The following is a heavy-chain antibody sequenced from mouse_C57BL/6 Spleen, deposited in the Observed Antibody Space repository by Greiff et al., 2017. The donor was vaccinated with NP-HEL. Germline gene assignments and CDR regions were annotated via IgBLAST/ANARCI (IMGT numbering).Heavy chain of an antibody. D-gene: IGHD2-3*01. CDR3: ARDGYYSAWFAY. V-gene: IGHV5-9*01. CDR1: GFTFSSYT. Sequence: DVQLVESGGGLVKPGGSLKLSCAASGFTFSSYTMSWVRQTPEKRLEWVATISGGGGNTYYPDSVKGRFTISRDNAKNTLYLQMSSLRSEDTALYYCARDGYYSAWFAYWGQGTLVTVSA. J-gene: IGHJ3*01. CDR2: ISGGGGNT.